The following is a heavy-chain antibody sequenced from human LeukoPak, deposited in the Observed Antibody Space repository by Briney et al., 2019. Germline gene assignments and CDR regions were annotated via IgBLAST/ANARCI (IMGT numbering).Heavy chain of an antibody. CDR3: AAPQSRISSYYYVMDV. D-gene: IGHD2-15*01. CDR1: GGTFSSYA. Sequence: SVKVSCKASGGTFSSYAITWVRQAPGQGLEWMGGIIPVLGIANYAQKFQGRVTITADESTSTAYMELSSLISEDTAVYYCAAPQSRISSYYYVMDVWGQGTTVTVSS. V-gene: IGHV1-69*10. CDR2: IIPVLGIA. J-gene: IGHJ6*02.